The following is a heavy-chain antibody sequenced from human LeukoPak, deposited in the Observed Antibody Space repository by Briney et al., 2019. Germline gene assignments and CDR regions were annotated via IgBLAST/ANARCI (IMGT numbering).Heavy chain of an antibody. Sequence: VASVKLSCTASGGTFSSYAISWVRQAPGQGLEWMGWISADNANTNYAQKVQGRVTMTTDTSTSTAYMELRSLRSDDTAVVYCARSFSAKWGSDYWGQGTLVTVSS. V-gene: IGHV1-18*01. J-gene: IGHJ4*02. D-gene: IGHD1-26*01. CDR2: ISADNANT. CDR3: ARSFSAKWGSDY. CDR1: GGTFSSYA.